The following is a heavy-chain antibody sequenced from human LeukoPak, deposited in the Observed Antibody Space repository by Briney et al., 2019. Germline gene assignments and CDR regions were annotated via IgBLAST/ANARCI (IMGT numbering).Heavy chain of an antibody. V-gene: IGHV3-23*01. Sequence: PGGSLRLSCAASGFTFSSYAMSWVRQAPGKGLEWVSAISGSGGSTYYADSVKGRFTISRDNSKNTLYLQMNSLRAEDTAVYYCAKTKYSYGTSEGLFFDYWGQGTLVTVSS. CDR2: ISGSGGST. CDR1: GFTFSSYA. CDR3: AKTKYSYGTSEGLFFDY. D-gene: IGHD5-18*01. J-gene: IGHJ4*02.